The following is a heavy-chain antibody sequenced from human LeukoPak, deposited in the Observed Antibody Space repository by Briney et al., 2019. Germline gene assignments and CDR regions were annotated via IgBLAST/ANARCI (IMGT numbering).Heavy chain of an antibody. Sequence: GASVKVSCKASGYTFTSYGISWVRQAPGQGLEWMGWISAYNGNTNYARKLQGRVTMTTDTSTSTAYMELRSLRSDDTAVYYCARVVYYYDSSGYLPYPDYWGQGTLVTVSS. CDR1: GYTFTSYG. J-gene: IGHJ4*02. D-gene: IGHD3-22*01. V-gene: IGHV1-18*01. CDR3: ARVVYYYDSSGYLPYPDY. CDR2: ISAYNGNT.